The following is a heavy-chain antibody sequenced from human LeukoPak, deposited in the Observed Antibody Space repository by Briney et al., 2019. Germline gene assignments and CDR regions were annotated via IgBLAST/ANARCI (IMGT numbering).Heavy chain of an antibody. CDR2: ISYDGSNK. J-gene: IGHJ4*02. Sequence: PGGSLRLSCAASGFTFSSYAMHWVRQAPGKGLEWVAVISYDGSNKYYADSVKGRFTISRDNSNNTLYLQMNSLRAEDTAVYYCARASGPYYDYVWGSSPLDYWGQGTLVTVSS. CDR1: GFTFSSYA. V-gene: IGHV3-30*04. CDR3: ARASGPYYDYVWGSSPLDY. D-gene: IGHD3-16*01.